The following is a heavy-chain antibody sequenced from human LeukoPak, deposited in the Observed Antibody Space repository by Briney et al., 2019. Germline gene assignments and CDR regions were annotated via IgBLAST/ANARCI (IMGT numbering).Heavy chain of an antibody. CDR3: ARDGGDIVVVPAAVDY. V-gene: IGHV1-2*02. J-gene: IGHJ4*02. Sequence: ASVKVSCKASGYTFTGYYMHGVRQAPGQGLEWMGWINPNSGGTNYAQKFQGRVTMTRDTSISTAYMELSRLRSDDTAVYYCARDGGDIVVVPAAVDYWGQGTLVTVSS. D-gene: IGHD2-2*01. CDR2: INPNSGGT. CDR1: GYTFTGYY.